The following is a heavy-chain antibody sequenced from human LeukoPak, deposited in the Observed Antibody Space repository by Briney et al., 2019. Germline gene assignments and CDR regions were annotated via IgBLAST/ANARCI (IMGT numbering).Heavy chain of an antibody. D-gene: IGHD2-15*01. Sequence: GGSLRLSCAASVFTFSNHAMRWVRQATGKGLQWVAVISGGGRATEYADFGKGRFTISRDNSKNTLSLQMNSLTVEDTAIYFCAKNVVVKRYIDFWGQGTLVTVSS. CDR3: AKNVVVKRYIDF. CDR2: ISGGGRAT. CDR1: VFTFSNHA. V-gene: IGHV3-23*01. J-gene: IGHJ4*02.